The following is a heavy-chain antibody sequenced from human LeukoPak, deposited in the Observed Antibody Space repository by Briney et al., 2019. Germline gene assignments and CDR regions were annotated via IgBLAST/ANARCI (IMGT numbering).Heavy chain of an antibody. CDR3: AKGSGSYPAYFDY. Sequence: GGSLRLSCAASGFTFSSYAMSWVRQAPGKGLEWVAAISGSGGSTDYGDSVKGRFTISRDNAKNTLYLQMNTLRAEDTAVYYCAKGSGSYPAYFDYWGQGTLVTVSS. CDR2: ISGSGGST. CDR1: GFTFSSYA. J-gene: IGHJ4*02. V-gene: IGHV3-23*01. D-gene: IGHD1-26*01.